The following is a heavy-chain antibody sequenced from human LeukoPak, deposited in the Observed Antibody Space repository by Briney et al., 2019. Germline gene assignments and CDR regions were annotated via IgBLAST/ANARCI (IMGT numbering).Heavy chain of an antibody. CDR2: INTNTGNP. CDR1: GYTFTSYA. D-gene: IGHD1-7*01. J-gene: IGHJ3*02. Sequence: ASVKVSCKASGYTFTSYAMNWVRQAPGQGLEWMGWINTNTGNPTYAQGFTGRFVFSLDTSVSTAYLQISSLKAEDTAVYYCVYWNFNDAFDIWGQGTMVTVSS. CDR3: VYWNFNDAFDI. V-gene: IGHV7-4-1*02.